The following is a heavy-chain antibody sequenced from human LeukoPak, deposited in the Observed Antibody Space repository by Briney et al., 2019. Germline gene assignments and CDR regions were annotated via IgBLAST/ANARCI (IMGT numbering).Heavy chain of an antibody. V-gene: IGHV3-33*08. Sequence: GGSLRLSCAASGFTFSSYWMHWVRQAPGKGLEWVAVIWYDGSNKYYADSVKGRFTISRDNSKNTLYLQMNSLRAGDTAVYYCARGSTVTTPFDYWGQGTLVTVSS. CDR3: ARGSTVTTPFDY. CDR1: GFTFSSYW. J-gene: IGHJ4*02. D-gene: IGHD4-17*01. CDR2: IWYDGSNK.